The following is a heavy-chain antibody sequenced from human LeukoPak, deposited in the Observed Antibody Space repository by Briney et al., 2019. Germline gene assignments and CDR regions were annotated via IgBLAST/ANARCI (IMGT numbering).Heavy chain of an antibody. Sequence: GGSLRLSCAASGFTFSSYSMNWVRQTPGKGLEWVSSICSSIGYIYYADSVRGRFTISRDNAKNSLYLQMNSLRAEDTAVYYCARDLVRGVTHYFGMDVWGQGTTVTVSS. CDR3: ARDLVRGVTHYFGMDV. CDR1: GFTFSSYS. V-gene: IGHV3-21*01. J-gene: IGHJ6*02. CDR2: ICSSIGYI. D-gene: IGHD3-10*01.